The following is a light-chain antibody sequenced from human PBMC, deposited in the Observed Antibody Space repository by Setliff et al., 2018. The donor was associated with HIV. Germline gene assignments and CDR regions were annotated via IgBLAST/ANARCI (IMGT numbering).Light chain of an antibody. V-gene: IGLV2-14*01. CDR3: SSYTSSTTYV. CDR1: SSDIGGYNY. CDR2: DVS. Sequence: QSALTQPASVSGSPGQSITISCTGTSSDIGGYNYVSWYQQHPGKAPKLMVYDVSQRPSGVSNRFSGSKSGNTASLTISGLQAGDEADYYCSSYTSSTTYVFGPGTKVTVL. J-gene: IGLJ1*01.